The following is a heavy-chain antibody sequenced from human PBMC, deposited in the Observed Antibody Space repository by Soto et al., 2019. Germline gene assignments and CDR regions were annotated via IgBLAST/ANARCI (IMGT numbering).Heavy chain of an antibody. Sequence: ASVKVSCKASGGTFSSFGISWVRQAPGQGLEWMGGIIPVFGRPNYAQRFRGRLTITADESTNTSYMELIALTSEDTAVYYCAREASGYDFWGQGTQVTVSS. D-gene: IGHD5-12*01. CDR2: IIPVFGRP. V-gene: IGHV1-69*13. CDR1: GGTFSSFG. J-gene: IGHJ1*01. CDR3: AREASGYDF.